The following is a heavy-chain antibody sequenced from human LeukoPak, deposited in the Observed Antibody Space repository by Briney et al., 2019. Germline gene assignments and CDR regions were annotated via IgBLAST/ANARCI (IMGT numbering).Heavy chain of an antibody. CDR2: IYTSGST. Sequence: SQTLSLXCTVSGGSISSGSYYWSWNRQPAGKGLEWIGRIYTSGSTNYNPSLKSRVTISVDTSKNQFSLKLSSVTAADTAVYYCARHPLVVTKNWFDPWGQGTLVTVSS. CDR3: ARHPLVVTKNWFDP. V-gene: IGHV4-61*02. D-gene: IGHD2-21*02. CDR1: GGSISSGSYY. J-gene: IGHJ5*02.